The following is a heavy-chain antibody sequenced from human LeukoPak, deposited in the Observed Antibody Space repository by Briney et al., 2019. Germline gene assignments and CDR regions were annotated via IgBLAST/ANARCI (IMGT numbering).Heavy chain of an antibody. Sequence: GASVKVSCKASGYTFTSYYMHWVRQATGQGLEWMGTINPSSGSRSYAQKFQGRVTMTRDTSTNIVYMELSSLRSEDTAVYFCARDACSSTICQAGGNWFDPWGQGTLVIVS. CDR3: ARDACSSTICQAGGNWFDP. J-gene: IGHJ5*02. D-gene: IGHD2-2*01. CDR1: GYTFTSYY. V-gene: IGHV1-46*01. CDR2: INPSSGSR.